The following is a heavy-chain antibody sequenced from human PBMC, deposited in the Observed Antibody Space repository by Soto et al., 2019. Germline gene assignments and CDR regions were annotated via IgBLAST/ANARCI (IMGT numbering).Heavy chain of an antibody. D-gene: IGHD3-22*01. CDR2: IWSDGSST. J-gene: IGHJ4*02. V-gene: IGHV3-33*01. Sequence: PGGSLRLSCAASGFTFSNYDMHWVRQAPGKGLEWVAVIWSDGSSTFYADSVKGRFTISRDNSKSTLYLQMNSLRAEDTALYYCARNSNRYYFDYWGQGALVTVSS. CDR1: GFTFSNYD. CDR3: ARNSNRYYFDY.